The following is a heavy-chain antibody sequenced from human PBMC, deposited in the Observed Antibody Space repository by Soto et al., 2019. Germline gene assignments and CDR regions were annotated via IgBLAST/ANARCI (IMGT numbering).Heavy chain of an antibody. CDR1: GDSIRRYY. Sequence: PSETLSLTCTVSGDSIRRYYWSWVRPPPGKGLEWIGYISYTGSTHYNPSRKSRVTISADTSKNQFSLKLSSVTTADTALYYCAREGVAAPYYYYGMDVWGQGSTVTVSS. D-gene: IGHD2-15*01. CDR3: AREGVAAPYYYYGMDV. CDR2: ISYTGST. J-gene: IGHJ6*02. V-gene: IGHV4-59*01.